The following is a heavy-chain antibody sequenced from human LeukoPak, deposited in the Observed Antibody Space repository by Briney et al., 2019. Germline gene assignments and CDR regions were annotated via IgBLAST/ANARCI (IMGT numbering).Heavy chain of an antibody. D-gene: IGHD3-9*01. V-gene: IGHV3-23*01. CDR3: AKCGDYDILTGYYNAFYFDY. Sequence: GGSLRLSCAASGFTFSSYAMSWVRQAPGKGLEWVSAISGSGGSTYYADSVKGRFTISRDNSKNTLYLQMNSLRAEDTAVYYCAKCGDYDILTGYYNAFYFDYWGQGTLVTVSS. J-gene: IGHJ4*02. CDR1: GFTFSSYA. CDR2: ISGSGGST.